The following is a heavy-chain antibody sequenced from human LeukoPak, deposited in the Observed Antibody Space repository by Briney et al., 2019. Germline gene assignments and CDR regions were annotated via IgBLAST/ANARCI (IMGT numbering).Heavy chain of an antibody. CDR3: TTLAAAGSPGPDY. J-gene: IGHJ4*02. V-gene: IGHV3-11*01. CDR1: GFTFSDYY. CDR2: ISHRVSDV. D-gene: IGHD6-25*01. Sequence: GGSLRLSCAASGFTFSDYYMSWIRQAPGKGLEWVSYISHRVSDVQYADSVKGRFTISRDNARNSLYLQMNGLRAEDTAVYYCTTLAAAGSPGPDYWGQGTLVTVSS.